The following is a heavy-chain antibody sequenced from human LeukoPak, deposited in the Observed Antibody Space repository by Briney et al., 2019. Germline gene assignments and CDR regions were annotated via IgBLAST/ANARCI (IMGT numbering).Heavy chain of an antibody. D-gene: IGHD3-9*01. J-gene: IGHJ4*02. CDR2: INHNGEMI. Sequence: PGGSLRLSCAASGFTFSSYAMSWVRQAPGKGLEWVSYINHNGEMIFYPDFVKGRFTISRDNAENSLYLQMNSLRDEDTAVYYCARDNDWAFHYWGQGTLVTVSS. V-gene: IGHV3-48*02. CDR1: GFTFSSYA. CDR3: ARDNDWAFHY.